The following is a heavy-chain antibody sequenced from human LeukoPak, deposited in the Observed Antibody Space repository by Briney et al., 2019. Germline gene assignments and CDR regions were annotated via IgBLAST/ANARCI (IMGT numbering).Heavy chain of an antibody. J-gene: IGHJ4*02. Sequence: ASVKVSCKASGYTFTNYYIHWVRQAPGQGLEWMGLINPGGGNTNYAQNFQGRVTMTRDTSTSTFYMELSSLRSEDTAVYYCARDERELGIFDYWGQGTLVTVSS. V-gene: IGHV1-46*01. CDR1: GYTFTNYY. CDR3: ARDERELGIFDY. D-gene: IGHD7-27*01. CDR2: INPGGGNT.